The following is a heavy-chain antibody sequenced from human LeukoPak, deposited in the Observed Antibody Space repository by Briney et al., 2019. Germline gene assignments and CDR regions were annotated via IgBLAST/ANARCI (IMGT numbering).Heavy chain of an antibody. CDR3: AKDIGHSGSPWDY. CDR2: ISGSGGST. Sequence: GGSLRLSCAASGFTFSSYAMSWVRQAPGKGLEWVSAISGSGGSTYYADPVKGRFTISRDNSKNTLYLQMNSLRAEDTAVYYCAKDIGHSGSPWDYWGQGTLVTVSS. D-gene: IGHD1-26*01. CDR1: GFTFSSYA. J-gene: IGHJ4*02. V-gene: IGHV3-23*01.